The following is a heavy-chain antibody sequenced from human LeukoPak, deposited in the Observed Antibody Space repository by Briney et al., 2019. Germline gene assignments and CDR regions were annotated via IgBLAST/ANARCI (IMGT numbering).Heavy chain of an antibody. D-gene: IGHD3-16*01. CDR3: ARGINWFDP. CDR2: INTNTGNP. V-gene: IGHV7-4-1*02. Sequence: ASVTVSCTASGYTFTSYAMNWVRQAPGQGLEWMGWINTNTGNPTYAQGFTGRFVFSLDTSVSTAYLRISSLKAEDTAVYYCARGINWFDPWGQGTLVTVSS. J-gene: IGHJ5*02. CDR1: GYTFTSYA.